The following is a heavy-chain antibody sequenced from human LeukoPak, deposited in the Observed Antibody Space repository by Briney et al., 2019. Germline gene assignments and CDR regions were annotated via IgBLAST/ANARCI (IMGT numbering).Heavy chain of an antibody. J-gene: IGHJ6*04. V-gene: IGHV4-61*02. D-gene: IGHD3-3*01. Sequence: SETLSLTCTVSGGSISSGSYYWSWIRQPAGKGLEWIGRIYTSGSTNYNPSLKSRVTISVDTSKNQFSLKLSSVTAADTAEYYCAGLQFWSGYYPPPMDVWGKGTTVTVSS. CDR2: IYTSGST. CDR3: AGLQFWSGYYPPPMDV. CDR1: GGSISSGSYY.